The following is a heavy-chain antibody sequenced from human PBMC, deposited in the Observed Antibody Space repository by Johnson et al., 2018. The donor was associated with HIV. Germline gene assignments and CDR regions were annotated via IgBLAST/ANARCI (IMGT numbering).Heavy chain of an antibody. D-gene: IGHD3-3*01. CDR3: ARGRYYDFWSGYRTFDI. CDR2: ISSSGSTI. J-gene: IGHJ3*02. Sequence: VQLVESGGGLAQPGRSLRLSCAASGFTFSDYYMSWIRQAPGKGLEWVSYISSSGSTIYYADSVEGRFTISRDNAKNSLYLQMNSLRAEDTAVYYCARGRYYDFWSGYRTFDIWGQGTMVTVSS. CDR1: GFTFSDYY. V-gene: IGHV3-11*04.